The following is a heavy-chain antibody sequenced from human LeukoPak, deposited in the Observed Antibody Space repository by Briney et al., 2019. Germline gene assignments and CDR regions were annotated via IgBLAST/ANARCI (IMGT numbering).Heavy chain of an antibody. CDR3: ARLKWFAFDY. CDR1: GGSISSSSYY. V-gene: IGHV4-39*01. CDR2: IYYSGST. D-gene: IGHD3-22*01. Sequence: PSETLSLTCTVSGGSISSSSYYWGWIRQPPGKGLEWIGSIYYSGSTYYNPSLKSRVTISVDTSKNQFSLKLSSVTAADTAVYYCARLKWFAFDYWGQEPWSPSPQ. J-gene: IGHJ4*01.